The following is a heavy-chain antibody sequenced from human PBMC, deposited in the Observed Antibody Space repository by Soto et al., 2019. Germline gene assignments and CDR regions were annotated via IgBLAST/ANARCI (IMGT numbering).Heavy chain of an antibody. CDR1: GGSISSSNYY. D-gene: IGHD6-19*01. Sequence: SETLSLTCTVPGGSISSSNYYWGWIRQPPGRGLEWIGSIYYSGSTYYNTSLKNRVTMSVDTSKNQFSLKLSSVTAADTAVYYCARLIEGGGWSNFDYWGQGTLVTVS. CDR3: ARLIEGGGWSNFDY. CDR2: IYYSGST. J-gene: IGHJ4*02. V-gene: IGHV4-39*01.